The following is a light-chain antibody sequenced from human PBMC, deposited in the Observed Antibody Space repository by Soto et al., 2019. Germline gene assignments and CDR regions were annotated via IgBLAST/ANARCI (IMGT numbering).Light chain of an antibody. Sequence: QSVLTQPPSVSGAPGQRVTISCTGSSSNIGAGYDVHWYQQLPGTAPKLLIYGNSNRPSGVPDRFSGSKSGPSASLAITGLQAEDEADYYCQSSDSSLSGAVFGGGTQLTVL. V-gene: IGLV1-40*01. CDR2: GNS. J-gene: IGLJ7*01. CDR1: SSNIGAGYD. CDR3: QSSDSSLSGAV.